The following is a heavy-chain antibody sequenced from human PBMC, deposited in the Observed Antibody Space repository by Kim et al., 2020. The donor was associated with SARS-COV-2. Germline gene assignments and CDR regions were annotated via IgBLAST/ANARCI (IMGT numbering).Heavy chain of an antibody. V-gene: IGHV5-10-1*01. Sequence: GESLKISCKGSGYSFTSYWISWVRQMPGKGLEWMGRIDPSDSYTNYSPSFQGHVTISADKSISTAYLQWSSLKASDTAMYYCARQVLRYFDWLSIGGMDVWGQGTTVTVSS. J-gene: IGHJ6*02. CDR2: IDPSDSYT. CDR1: GYSFTSYW. D-gene: IGHD3-9*01. CDR3: ARQVLRYFDWLSIGGMDV.